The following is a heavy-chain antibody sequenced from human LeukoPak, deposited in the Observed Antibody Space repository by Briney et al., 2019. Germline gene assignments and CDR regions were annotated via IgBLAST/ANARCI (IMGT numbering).Heavy chain of an antibody. CDR2: IWYDGSNK. Sequence: QPGGSLRLSCAASGFTFSSYGMHWVRQAPGKGLEWVAVIWYDGSNKYYADSVKGRFTISRDNSKNTLYLQMNSLRLEDTAGYYCAKGAGYSSNWNFDYWGQGTLVTVSS. CDR3: AKGAGYSSNWNFDY. J-gene: IGHJ4*02. CDR1: GFTFSSYG. D-gene: IGHD6-13*01. V-gene: IGHV3-33*06.